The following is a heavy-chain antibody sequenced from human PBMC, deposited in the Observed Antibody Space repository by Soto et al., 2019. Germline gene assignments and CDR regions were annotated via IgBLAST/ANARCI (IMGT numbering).Heavy chain of an antibody. D-gene: IGHD2-8*01. CDR2: ITYSGNT. J-gene: IGHJ4*02. CDR1: GGSVSSVGYY. Sequence: SETLSLTCTVSGGSVSSVGYYWSWIRQHPGKGLEWIGYITYSGNTYYNPSLESRVTMSADTSKNQFSLKLSSVTAADTAVYFCVRGGSCTNGVCSVFDYWGQGTLVTVSS. CDR3: VRGGSCTNGVCSVFDY. V-gene: IGHV4-31*03.